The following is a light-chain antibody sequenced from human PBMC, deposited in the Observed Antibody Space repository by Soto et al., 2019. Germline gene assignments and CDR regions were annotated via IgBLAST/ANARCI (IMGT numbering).Light chain of an antibody. J-gene: IGKJ1*01. V-gene: IGKV3-20*01. CDR2: GAS. CDR1: QSVTSSY. Sequence: ESGLTQSPGTLSLSPGERATLSCRASQSVTSSYLAWYQQKPGQAPRLLIYGASSRATGIPDRFSGSGPGTDFPLTISRREPEDCAVYYCQQYGSSPRTFGQGTKVEIK. CDR3: QQYGSSPRT.